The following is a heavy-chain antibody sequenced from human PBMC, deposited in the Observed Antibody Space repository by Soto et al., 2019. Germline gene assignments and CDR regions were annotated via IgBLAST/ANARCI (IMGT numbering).Heavy chain of an antibody. V-gene: IGHV5-51*01. CDR1: GYSFTSYW. CDR2: IYPGDSDT. Sequence: GESLKISCKGSGYSFTSYWIGWVRQMPGKGLEWMGIIYPGDSDTRYSPSFQGQVTISADKSISTAYLQWSSLKASDTAMYYCARGPYCSGGSCYPEDYYYYMEVWGKGTTVTVSS. CDR3: ARGPYCSGGSCYPEDYYYYMEV. D-gene: IGHD2-15*01. J-gene: IGHJ6*03.